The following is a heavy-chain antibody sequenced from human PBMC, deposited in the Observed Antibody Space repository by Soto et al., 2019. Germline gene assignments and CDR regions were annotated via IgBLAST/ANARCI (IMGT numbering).Heavy chain of an antibody. CDR3: ARERLLFDP. J-gene: IGHJ5*02. V-gene: IGHV4-61*01. Sequence: PSETLSLTCTVSGGSVSSGSYYWSWIRQPPGKGLEWIGYIYYSGSTNYNPSLKSRVTISVDTSKNHFSLKLSSVSAAVTAVYYCARERLLFDPLGQGTLVTVSS. CDR2: IYYSGST. CDR1: GGSVSSGSYY. D-gene: IGHD2-15*01.